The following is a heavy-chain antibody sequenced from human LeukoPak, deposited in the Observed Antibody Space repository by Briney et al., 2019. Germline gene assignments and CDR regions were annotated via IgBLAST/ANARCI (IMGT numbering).Heavy chain of an antibody. CDR1: GGSINSYY. V-gene: IGHV4-59*12. CDR3: ARSCRILDIVATIRARLGGNGFDI. D-gene: IGHD5-12*01. CDR2: IYYSGST. J-gene: IGHJ3*02. Sequence: PSETLSLTCTVSGGSINSYYWSWIRQPPGKGLEWIGYIYYSGSTNYNPSLKSRVTISVDTSKNQFSLKLSSVTAADTAVYYCARSCRILDIVATIRARLGGNGFDIWGQGTMVTVSS.